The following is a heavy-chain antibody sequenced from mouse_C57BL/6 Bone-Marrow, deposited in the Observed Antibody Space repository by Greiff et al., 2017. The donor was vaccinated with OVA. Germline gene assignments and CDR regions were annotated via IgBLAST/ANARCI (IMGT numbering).Heavy chain of an antibody. CDR3: ASWIINYAFPY. CDR1: GFNIKDYY. CDR2: IDPEDGET. V-gene: IGHV14-2*01. J-gene: IGHJ3*01. D-gene: IGHD2-4*01. Sequence: EVQLVESGAELVKPGASVKLSCTASGFNIKDYYMHWVKQRTEQGLEWIGRIDPEDGETKYAPKFQGKATITADTSSNTAYLQLSSLTSEDPAVYSCASWIINYAFPYWGQGTLFTVSA.